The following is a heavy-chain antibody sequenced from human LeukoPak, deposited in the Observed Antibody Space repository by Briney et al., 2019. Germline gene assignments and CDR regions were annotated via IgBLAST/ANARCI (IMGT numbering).Heavy chain of an antibody. Sequence: GGSLRLSCAASGFTFHDNAMHWVRQAPGKGLEWVSLISWDGGSTYYADSVKGRFTISRDNSKNSLYLQMNSLRAEDTALYYCAKDNMVRGITYYFDNWGQGTLSPSPQ. J-gene: IGHJ4*02. CDR3: AKDNMVRGITYYFDN. D-gene: IGHD3-10*01. CDR1: GFTFHDNA. CDR2: ISWDGGST. V-gene: IGHV3-43D*03.